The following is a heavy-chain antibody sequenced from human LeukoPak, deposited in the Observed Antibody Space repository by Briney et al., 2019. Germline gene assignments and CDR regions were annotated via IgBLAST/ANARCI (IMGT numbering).Heavy chain of an antibody. D-gene: IGHD3-3*01. Sequence: GGSLRLSCAASGFTFSSYAMHWVRQAPGKGLEWVAVISYDGSNKYYADSVKGRFTISRNNSKNTLYLQMNSLRAEDTAVYYCARVPSYYDYRFDPWGQGTLVTVSS. CDR3: ARVPSYYDYRFDP. CDR1: GFTFSSYA. V-gene: IGHV3-30-3*01. J-gene: IGHJ5*02. CDR2: ISYDGSNK.